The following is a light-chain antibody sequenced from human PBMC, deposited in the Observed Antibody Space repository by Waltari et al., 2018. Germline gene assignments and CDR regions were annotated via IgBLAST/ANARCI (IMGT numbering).Light chain of an antibody. V-gene: IGLV6-57*03. CDR3: QSYDSSNNV. CDR2: EDN. J-gene: IGLJ6*01. CDR1: SGSIASDY. Sequence: NFILTQPHSVSESPGKTVTISCTRSSGSIASDYVQWYQQRPGSAPTTVIYEDNQRPSGVPDRFSGSIDSSSNSAPLTISGLKTEDEADYYCQSYDSSNNVFGSGTKLTVL.